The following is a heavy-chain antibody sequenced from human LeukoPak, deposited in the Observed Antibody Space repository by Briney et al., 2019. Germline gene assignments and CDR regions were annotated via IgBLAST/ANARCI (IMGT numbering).Heavy chain of an antibody. D-gene: IGHD3-22*01. CDR2: MNPKSGKT. V-gene: IGHV1-8*01. CDR1: GYRFTSYD. CDR3: PKTYYDSSGYYSGETDY. Sequence: ASVKVSCKASGYRFTSYDIKWVRQATGQGLEWGGGMNPKSGKTGYAQKFQGRVTMTRNSAISTAYMELRRVRAEDTAVYYCPKTYYDSSGYYSGETDYWGQGTLVTVSS. J-gene: IGHJ4*02.